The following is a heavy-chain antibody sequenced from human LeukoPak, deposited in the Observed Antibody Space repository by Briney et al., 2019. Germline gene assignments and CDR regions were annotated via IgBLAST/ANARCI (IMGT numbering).Heavy chain of an antibody. CDR3: TRFRGSGSSTLYSFDY. V-gene: IGHV3-23*01. CDR2: LSGDSSSI. CDR1: QFTFNNNA. D-gene: IGHD3-10*01. J-gene: IGHJ4*02. Sequence: PGGSLRLSCAASQFTFNNNAMSWVRQAPGKGLEWVSGLSGDSSSIYYAASVKGRVTISRDNSKNILYLQMNSLRAEDTAVYYCTRFRGSGSSTLYSFDYWGQGSLVTVAP.